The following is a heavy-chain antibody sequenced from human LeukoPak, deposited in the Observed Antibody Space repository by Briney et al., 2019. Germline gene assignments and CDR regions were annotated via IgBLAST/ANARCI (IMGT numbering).Heavy chain of an antibody. Sequence: ASVKVSCKASGYTFTSYDISWVRQAPGQGLEWMGWISAYNGNTNYAQKLQGRVTMTTDTSTSTAYMELRSLRSDDTAVYYCAREMTTVVTPTNYYYYYGMDVWGQGTTVTVSS. CDR2: ISAYNGNT. CDR1: GYTFTSYD. D-gene: IGHD4-23*01. V-gene: IGHV1-18*01. CDR3: AREMTTVVTPTNYYYYYGMDV. J-gene: IGHJ6*02.